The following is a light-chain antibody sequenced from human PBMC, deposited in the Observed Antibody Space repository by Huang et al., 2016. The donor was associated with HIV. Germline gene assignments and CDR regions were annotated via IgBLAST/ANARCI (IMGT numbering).Light chain of an antibody. CDR3: QQYNSWPPLFT. V-gene: IGKV3-15*01. Sequence: EVLLTQSPATLSVSPGERATLSCRASQSVSTNLDWYQQKPGQAPRLLIYGASTRATGVPARFSGSGSGTEFTLTISSLQSEDSAVYYCQQYNSWPPLFTFGPGTNVDIK. CDR1: QSVSTN. J-gene: IGKJ3*01. CDR2: GAS.